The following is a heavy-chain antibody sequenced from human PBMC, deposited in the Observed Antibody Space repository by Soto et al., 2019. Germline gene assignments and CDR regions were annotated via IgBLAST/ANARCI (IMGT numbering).Heavy chain of an antibody. V-gene: IGHV4-34*01. J-gene: IGHJ5*02. Sequence: QVQLQQWGAGLLKPSEPLSLTCAVSGGSFSGYYWSWIRQPPGKGLEWLGEINHSGCTYHNNNPSLNIRVTIKADMSEKEFSLRLRCLIDADAAMYYFVRLDQGPSNWFDPLSQGTLVTVSS. CDR1: GGSFSGYY. CDR2: INHSGCTYH. D-gene: IGHD3-3*01. CDR3: VRLDQGPSNWFDP.